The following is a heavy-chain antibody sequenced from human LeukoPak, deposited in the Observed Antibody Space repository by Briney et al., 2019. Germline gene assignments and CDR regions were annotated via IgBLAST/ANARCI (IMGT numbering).Heavy chain of an antibody. Sequence: PGGSLILSCAASGFTVSNNYMSWVRQAPGKGLEWVSVIYSGGSTYYADSVKGRFTISRGNSKNTLYLQMNSLRAEATAVYLCPRDSRQDYYDSSGYLWFAFDTWGQGTMVTV. D-gene: IGHD3-22*01. CDR2: IYSGGST. V-gene: IGHV3-53*01. CDR3: PRDSRQDYYDSSGYLWFAFDT. J-gene: IGHJ3*02. CDR1: GFTVSNNY.